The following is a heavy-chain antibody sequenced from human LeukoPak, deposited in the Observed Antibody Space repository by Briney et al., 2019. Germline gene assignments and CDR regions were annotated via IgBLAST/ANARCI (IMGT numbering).Heavy chain of an antibody. CDR1: GYTFTSYG. J-gene: IGHJ6*02. CDR2: ISGYNGNT. V-gene: IGHV1-18*01. Sequence: ASVKVSCKASGYTFTSYGVNWVRQAPGQGLEWMGWISGYNGNTNYAQKFQGRVTMTRDTSISTAYMELSRLRSDDTAVYYCAREPPRIAAAANYYYYGMDVWGQGTTVTVSS. CDR3: AREPPRIAAAANYYYYGMDV. D-gene: IGHD6-13*01.